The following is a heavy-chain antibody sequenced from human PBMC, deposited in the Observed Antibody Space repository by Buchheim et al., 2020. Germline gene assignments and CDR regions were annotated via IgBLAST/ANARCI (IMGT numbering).Heavy chain of an antibody. J-gene: IGHJ4*02. CDR2: ISGSGHKT. D-gene: IGHD3-22*01. V-gene: IGHV3-23*01. CDR1: GFTFSSYA. Sequence: EVQLLESGGDLIQPGESLRLSCAASGFTFSSYAMSWVRQAPGKGLEWVSGISGSGHKTYYADSVKGRFTISRDNSDTTLFLQMNSLRAEDTAVYFCAKDSGSSGYYYGGDYWGQGTL. CDR3: AKDSGSSGYYYGGDY.